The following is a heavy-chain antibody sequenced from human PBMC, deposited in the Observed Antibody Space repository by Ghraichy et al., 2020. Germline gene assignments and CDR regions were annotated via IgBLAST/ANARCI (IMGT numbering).Heavy chain of an antibody. D-gene: IGHD4-23*01. CDR1: GGSISSYY. Sequence: SQTLSLTCTVSGGSISSYYWSWIRQPPGKGLEWIGYIYYSGSTNYNPSLKSRVTISVDTSKNQFSLKLSSVTAADTAVYYCAREVLDYGGNSFLDYWGQGTLVTVSS. V-gene: IGHV4-59*01. CDR3: AREVLDYGGNSFLDY. J-gene: IGHJ4*02. CDR2: IYYSGST.